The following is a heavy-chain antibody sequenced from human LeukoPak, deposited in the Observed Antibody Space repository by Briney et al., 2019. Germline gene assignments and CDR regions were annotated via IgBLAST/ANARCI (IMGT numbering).Heavy chain of an antibody. CDR1: GFTFSSYA. J-gene: IGHJ5*02. V-gene: IGHV3-64*01. Sequence: GGSLRLSCAASGFTFSSYAVHWVRQAPGKGLEYVSAISSDGGSTYYANSVKGRFTISRDNSKNTLYLQMGSLTAEDMAVYYCATVIGDSWGQGTLVTVSS. D-gene: IGHD7-27*01. CDR2: ISSDGGST. CDR3: ATVIGDS.